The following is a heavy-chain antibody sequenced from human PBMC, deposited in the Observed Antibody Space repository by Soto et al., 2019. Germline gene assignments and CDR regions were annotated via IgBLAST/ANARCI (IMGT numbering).Heavy chain of an antibody. V-gene: IGHV3-33*01. D-gene: IGHD3-3*01. Sequence: GGSLRLSCAASGFPFSSYGMRWVRQAPGKGLEWVAVIWYDGSNKYYADSVKGRFTISRDNSKNTLYLQMNSLRAEDTAVYYCARTTYYDFWSGYYTVENYYYYGMDVWGQGTTVTVSS. CDR2: IWYDGSNK. CDR3: ARTTYYDFWSGYYTVENYYYYGMDV. CDR1: GFPFSSYG. J-gene: IGHJ6*02.